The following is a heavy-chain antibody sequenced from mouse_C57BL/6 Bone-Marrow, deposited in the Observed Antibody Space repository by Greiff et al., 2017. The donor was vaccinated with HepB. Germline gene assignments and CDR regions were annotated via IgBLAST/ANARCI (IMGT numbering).Heavy chain of an antibody. D-gene: IGHD2-4*01. J-gene: IGHJ1*03. V-gene: IGHV5-17*01. Sequence: EVQLVESGGGLVKPGGSLKLSCAASGFTFSDYGMHWVRQAPEKGLEWVAYISSGSSTIYYADTVKGRFTITRDNAKNTLFMQMTSLRSEDTAMYYCARPTFYDYLWYFDVWGTGTTVTVSS. CDR3: ARPTFYDYLWYFDV. CDR2: ISSGSSTI. CDR1: GFTFSDYG.